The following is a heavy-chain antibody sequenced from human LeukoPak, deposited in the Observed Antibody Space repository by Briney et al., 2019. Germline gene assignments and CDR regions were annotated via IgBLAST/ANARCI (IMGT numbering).Heavy chain of an antibody. Sequence: SETLSLTCTVSGGSISSSHYYWGWIRQPPGMGLEWIGTIYYSGTTYYNPSLESRVTISEDTSKNQFSLTLKSVTAADTAVYYCARQISDYYYYYIDVWGKGTTVTVSS. D-gene: IGHD3-10*01. CDR1: GGSISSSHYY. CDR2: IYYSGTT. V-gene: IGHV4-39*01. J-gene: IGHJ6*03. CDR3: ARQISDYYYYYIDV.